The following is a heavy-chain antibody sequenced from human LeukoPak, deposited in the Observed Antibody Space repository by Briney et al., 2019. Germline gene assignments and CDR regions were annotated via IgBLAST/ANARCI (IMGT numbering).Heavy chain of an antibody. CDR1: GFTLSRYS. Sequence: GGSLRLSCAASGFTLSRYSMNWVRQAPGKGLEWVSSISSSSSSIYYADSVRGRFTISRDNVKNSLYLQMTSLRAEDTAVYYCARALEDYYDTSGYYTWGQGTLVTVSS. CDR3: ARALEDYYDTSGYYT. D-gene: IGHD3-22*01. V-gene: IGHV3-21*01. CDR2: ISSSSSSI. J-gene: IGHJ5*02.